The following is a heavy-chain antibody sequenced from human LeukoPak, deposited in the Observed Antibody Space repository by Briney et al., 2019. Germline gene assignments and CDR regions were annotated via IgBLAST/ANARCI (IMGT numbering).Heavy chain of an antibody. CDR2: IKQDGSEK. D-gene: IGHD2-2*01. J-gene: IGHJ6*02. Sequence: PGGSLRLSCAASGFTFSSYWMGWVRQAPGKGLEWVANIKQDGSEKYYVDSVKGRFTISRDNAKNSLYLQMNSLRAEDTAVYYCARDHIVVVPAAHPPDVWGQGTTVTVSS. CDR3: ARDHIVVVPAAHPPDV. CDR1: GFTFSSYW. V-gene: IGHV3-7*03.